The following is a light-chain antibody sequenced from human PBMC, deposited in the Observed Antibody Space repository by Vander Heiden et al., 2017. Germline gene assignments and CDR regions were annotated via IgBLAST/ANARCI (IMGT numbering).Light chain of an antibody. CDR1: QSIASF. Sequence: IQMTQSPSSLSASVGDRVTMTCRARQSIASFLNWYQQKPGKAPNLLIYDASTLQSGVPSRFTAIGSGTDFTLTISSLQPEDFATYYCQQSYTIPLTFGQGTKLEIK. CDR2: DAS. J-gene: IGKJ2*01. CDR3: QQSYTIPLT. V-gene: IGKV1-39*01.